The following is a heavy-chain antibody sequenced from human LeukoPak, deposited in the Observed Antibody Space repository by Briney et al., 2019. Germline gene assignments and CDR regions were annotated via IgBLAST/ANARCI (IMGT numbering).Heavy chain of an antibody. CDR3: ARGDSDAFDI. Sequence: PSETLSLTCTVSGGSISSYYWSWIRQPPGKGLEWIGYIYYSGSTNYNPSLKSRVTISVDTSKNQFSLKLSSVPAADTAVYYCARGDSDAFDIWGQGTMVTVSS. J-gene: IGHJ3*02. CDR1: GGSISSYY. CDR2: IYYSGST. V-gene: IGHV4-59*01.